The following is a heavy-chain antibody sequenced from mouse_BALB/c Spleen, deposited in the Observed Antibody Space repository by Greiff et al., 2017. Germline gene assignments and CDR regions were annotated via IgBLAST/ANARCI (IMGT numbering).Heavy chain of an antibody. V-gene: IGHV2-2*02. D-gene: IGHD2-10*02. CDR1: GFSLTSYG. CDR3: ARNGGYGNYDGYFDV. J-gene: IGHJ1*01. Sequence: VQRVESGPGLVQPSQSLSITCTVSGFSLTSYGVHWVRQSPGKGLEWLGVIWSGGSTDYNAAFISRLSISKDNSKSQVFFKMNSLQANDTAIYYCARNGGYGNYDGYFDVWGAGTTVTVSS. CDR2: IWSGGST.